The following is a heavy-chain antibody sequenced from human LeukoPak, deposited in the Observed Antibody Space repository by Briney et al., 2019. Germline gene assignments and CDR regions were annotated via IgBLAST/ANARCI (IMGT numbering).Heavy chain of an antibody. D-gene: IGHD3-22*01. CDR3: ARTVYYDSSGYYYGSDAFDI. J-gene: IGHJ3*02. CDR2: INPSGGST. Sequence: GASVKVSCKASGYTFTSYYMHWVRQAPGQGLEWMGIINPSGGSTSYAQKFQGRVTMTRDTSTSTVYMELSNLRSEDTAVYYCARTVYYDSSGYYYGSDAFDIWGQGTMVTVSS. CDR1: GYTFTSYY. V-gene: IGHV1-46*01.